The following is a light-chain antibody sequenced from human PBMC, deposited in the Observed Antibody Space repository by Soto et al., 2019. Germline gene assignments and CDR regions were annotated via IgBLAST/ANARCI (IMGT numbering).Light chain of an antibody. J-gene: IGKJ4*01. V-gene: IGKV1-27*01. CDR3: QQYNNWPRAT. CDR2: AAS. CDR1: QGISNY. Sequence: IQMTQSPSSLSTSVGHRFTITCRASQGISNYLAWYQQKPGKVPKLLIYAASTRATGIPARFSGSGSGTEFNITISSLQSEDSAIYYCQQYNNWPRATFGGGTKVDI.